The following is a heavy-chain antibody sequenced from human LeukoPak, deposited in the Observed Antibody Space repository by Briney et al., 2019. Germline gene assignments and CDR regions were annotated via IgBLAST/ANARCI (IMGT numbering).Heavy chain of an antibody. J-gene: IGHJ4*02. CDR2: ISGSDART. CDR1: GFTFSSNA. Sequence: QPGGSLRLSCAASGFTFSSNAMSWVRQAPGKGLEWVSAISGSDARTYYADSVKGRFTISRDNSKNTLYLQMRSLRAEDTAVYYCAKPLSGWYSFDYWGQGTLVTVSS. V-gene: IGHV3-23*01. D-gene: IGHD6-19*01. CDR3: AKPLSGWYSFDY.